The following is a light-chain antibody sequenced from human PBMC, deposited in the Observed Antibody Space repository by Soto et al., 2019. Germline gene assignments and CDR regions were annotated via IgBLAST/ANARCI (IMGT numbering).Light chain of an antibody. J-gene: IGLJ1*01. CDR3: SLYTSTSTWV. CDR2: EVS. Sequence: LTQPPSVSGSPGQSVTISCTGTSSDVGSYNRVSWYQQPPGTAPKLMIYEVSNRPSGVPDRFSGSKSGNTASLTISGLQAEDEADYYCSLYTSTSTWVFGTGTKVTVL. CDR1: SSDVGSYNR. V-gene: IGLV2-18*01.